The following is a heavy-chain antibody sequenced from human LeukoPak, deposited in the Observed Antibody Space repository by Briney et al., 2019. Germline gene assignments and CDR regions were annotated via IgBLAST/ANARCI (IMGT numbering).Heavy chain of an antibody. Sequence: GGSLRLSCAASRFTFDSCAIHWVRQAPGQGLEWVSLITGDGGSTYYADSVKGRFTVSRDNSKNSLYLQMNSLRTEDTALYYCAKDLRRRYSYGPNYDYFYGLDVWGQGTTVTVSS. J-gene: IGHJ6*02. D-gene: IGHD5-18*01. V-gene: IGHV3-43*02. CDR2: ITGDGGST. CDR3: AKDLRRRYSYGPNYDYFYGLDV. CDR1: RFTFDSCA.